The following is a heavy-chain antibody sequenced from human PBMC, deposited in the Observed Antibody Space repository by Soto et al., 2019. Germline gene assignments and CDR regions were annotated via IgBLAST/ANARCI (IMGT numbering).Heavy chain of an antibody. CDR1: GGSISSGGYY. J-gene: IGHJ4*02. CDR2: IYYSGST. Sequence: QVQLQETGPGLVKPSQTLSLTCTVSGGSISSGGYYWNWIRQHPGKGLEWIGYIYYSGSTYYNPSLKSRVTISVDTSKNQFSLKLSSVTAAETAVYYCARSEADPYCGGDCYSDYWGQGTLVTVSS. CDR3: ARSEADPYCGGDCYSDY. D-gene: IGHD2-21*02. V-gene: IGHV4-31*03.